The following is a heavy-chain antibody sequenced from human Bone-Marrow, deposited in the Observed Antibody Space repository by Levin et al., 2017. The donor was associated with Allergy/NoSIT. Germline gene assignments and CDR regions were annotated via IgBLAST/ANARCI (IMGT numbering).Heavy chain of an antibody. V-gene: IGHV4-4*07. D-gene: IGHD3-22*01. CDR2: IYSGGST. J-gene: IGHJ4*02. CDR3: AREGSKRNYYDSSGYFDY. CDR1: GGSIRSSY. Sequence: SQTLSLTCSVSGGSIRSSYWSWLRQSAGKGLEWIGRIYSGGSTNYNPSLKSRVGVSEDMSRNQIFLSLTSVTAADTAVYYCAREGSKRNYYDSSGYFDYWGQGTPVTVS.